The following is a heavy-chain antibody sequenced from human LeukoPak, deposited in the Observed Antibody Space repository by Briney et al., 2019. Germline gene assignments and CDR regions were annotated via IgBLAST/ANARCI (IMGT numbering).Heavy chain of an antibody. CDR2: ISQDGSET. CDR1: GFTFNSFF. D-gene: IGHD7-27*01. V-gene: IGHV3-7*01. CDR3: VRDLGHSRHYFEY. J-gene: IGHJ4*02. Sequence: GGSLRLSCAASGFTFNSFFLNWVRLTPGRELEWLACISQDGSETFYMDSVRGRFTTSRDNTKNSLYLQMDSLRAEDTAVYFCVRDLGHSRHYFEYWGQGALVTVSS.